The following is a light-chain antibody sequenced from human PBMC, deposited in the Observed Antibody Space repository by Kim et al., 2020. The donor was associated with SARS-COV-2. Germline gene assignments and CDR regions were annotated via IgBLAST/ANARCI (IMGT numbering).Light chain of an antibody. CDR3: QVWDSSSDHPV. J-gene: IGLJ2*01. CDR2: YDS. CDR1: NIGSKS. V-gene: IGLV3-21*04. Sequence: PGKTARITCGGKNIGSKSVHWYQQKPGQAPVLVIYYDSDRPSGIPERFSGSNSGNTATLTISRVEAGDEADYYCQVWDSSSDHPVFGGGTQLTVL.